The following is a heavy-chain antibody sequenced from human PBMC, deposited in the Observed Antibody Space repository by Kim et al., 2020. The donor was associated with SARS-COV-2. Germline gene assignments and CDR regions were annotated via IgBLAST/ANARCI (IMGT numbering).Heavy chain of an antibody. V-gene: IGHV4-59*13. J-gene: IGHJ4*01. CDR1: GGSISSYY. D-gene: IGHD2-2*01. CDR3: SCARADLAVTNDY. Sequence: SETLSLTCTVSGGSISSYYWSWIRQPPGKGLEWMGYIYNSGTTNYNPSLTSRVTISVDTSKNQFSLNLNPETAAATAASYCSCARADLAVTNDY. CDR2: IYNSGTT.